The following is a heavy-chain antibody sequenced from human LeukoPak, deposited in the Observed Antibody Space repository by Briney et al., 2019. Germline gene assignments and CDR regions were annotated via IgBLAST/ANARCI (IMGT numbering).Heavy chain of an antibody. D-gene: IGHD6-13*01. J-gene: IGHJ4*02. CDR3: ARVTGYVMEDYFDY. V-gene: IGHV4-38-2*02. CDR2: IYYSGST. Sequence: NASETLSLTCTVSGYSISIGYYWGWIRQPPGKGLEWIGSIYYSGSTNYNPSLKSRVTISVDTSKNQFSLRLSSVTAADTAVYYCARVTGYVMEDYFDYWGQGTLVTVSS. CDR1: GYSISIGYY.